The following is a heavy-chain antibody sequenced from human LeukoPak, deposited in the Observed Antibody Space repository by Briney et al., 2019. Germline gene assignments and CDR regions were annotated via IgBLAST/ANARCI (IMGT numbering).Heavy chain of an antibody. D-gene: IGHD6-13*01. Sequence: SETLSLTCTVSGVSISSYYWSWIRQPPGKGLEWIGYIYYSGSTNYNPSLKSRVTISLDTSSNQFSLHLSSVTAADTAMYYCARSSSWTFAWFDPWGQGTLVTVSS. V-gene: IGHV4-59*08. CDR1: GVSISSYY. J-gene: IGHJ5*02. CDR3: ARSSSWTFAWFDP. CDR2: IYYSGST.